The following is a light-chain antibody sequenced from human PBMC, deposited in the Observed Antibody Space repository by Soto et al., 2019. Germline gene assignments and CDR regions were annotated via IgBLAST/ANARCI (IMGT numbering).Light chain of an antibody. CDR2: RNN. Sequence: QSVLTQPPSASGTPGQWVTISCSGSSTNIGSNYVYCYQQLPGTAPTLLIYRNNQRPSWVPDRFSCAKSGTSASLAISGLRSEDEADYYCAAWDDSLSGWVFGGGTKLTVL. CDR1: STNIGSNY. J-gene: IGLJ3*02. V-gene: IGLV1-47*01. CDR3: AAWDDSLSGWV.